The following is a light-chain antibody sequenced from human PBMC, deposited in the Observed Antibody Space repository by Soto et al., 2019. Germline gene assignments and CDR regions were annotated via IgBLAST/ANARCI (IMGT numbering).Light chain of an antibody. J-gene: IGKJ4*01. CDR1: QSVSSY. CDR3: QQRSNWPST. V-gene: IGKV3-11*01. Sequence: EIVLTQSPATLSLSPGERAALSCRASQSVSSYLAWYQQQPGQAPRLLIYNASTRAPGIPARFTGSGSGTAFSLNISSLEPEDFAFYFCQQRSNWPSTFGGGTKLEI. CDR2: NAS.